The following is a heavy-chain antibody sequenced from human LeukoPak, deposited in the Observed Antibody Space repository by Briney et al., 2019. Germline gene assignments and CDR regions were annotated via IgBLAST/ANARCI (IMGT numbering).Heavy chain of an antibody. CDR2: ISSSGSTI. CDR3: ARDSLFYDSSGYYPFDY. J-gene: IGHJ4*02. Sequence: GGSLRLSCAASGFTFSSYEMNWVRQAPGKGLEWASYISSSGSTIYYADSVKGRFTISRDNAKNSLYLQMNSLRAEDTAVYYCARDSLFYDSSGYYPFDYWGQGTLVTVSS. D-gene: IGHD3-22*01. V-gene: IGHV3-48*03. CDR1: GFTFSSYE.